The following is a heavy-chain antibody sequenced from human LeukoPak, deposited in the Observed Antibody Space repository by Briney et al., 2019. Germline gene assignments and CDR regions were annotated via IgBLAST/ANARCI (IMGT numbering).Heavy chain of an antibody. CDR3: ARDTATALDY. Sequence: GGSLRLSCAASGFTFTDHYMDWVRQAPGKGLEWVGRITNTPNNYPSQYAASVRGRFTISRDDSKSSLFLQMNSLKTEDTAIYYCARDTATALDYWGQGTLVTVSS. J-gene: IGHJ4*02. CDR1: GFTFTDHY. V-gene: IGHV3-72*01. D-gene: IGHD6-13*01. CDR2: ITNTPNNYPS.